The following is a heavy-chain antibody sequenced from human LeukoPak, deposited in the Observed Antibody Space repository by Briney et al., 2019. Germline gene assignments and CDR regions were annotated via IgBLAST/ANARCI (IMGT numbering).Heavy chain of an antibody. CDR1: GFTFSNAW. CDR3: AKDRGYSPYAFDI. Sequence: PGGSLRLSCAASGFTFSNAWMSWVRQAPGKGLEWVSAISGSGGSTYYADSVKGRFTISRDNSKNTLYLQMNSLRAEDTAVYYCAKDRGYSPYAFDIWGQGTMVTVSS. J-gene: IGHJ3*02. CDR2: ISGSGGST. V-gene: IGHV3-23*01. D-gene: IGHD5-12*01.